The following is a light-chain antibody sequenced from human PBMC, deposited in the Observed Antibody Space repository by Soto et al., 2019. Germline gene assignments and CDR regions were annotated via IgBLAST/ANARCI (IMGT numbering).Light chain of an antibody. J-gene: IGKJ4*01. CDR1: QSVSSSY. CDR2: GAS. V-gene: IGKV3-20*01. Sequence: EIVLTQSPGTLSLSPGERATLSCRASQSVSSSYLAWYQQKPGQAPRLVIYGASSRATGIPDRFSGSGSGTDFNLTISRLEAEDFAVYYCHQYDRSPLSFGGGTKVEIK. CDR3: HQYDRSPLS.